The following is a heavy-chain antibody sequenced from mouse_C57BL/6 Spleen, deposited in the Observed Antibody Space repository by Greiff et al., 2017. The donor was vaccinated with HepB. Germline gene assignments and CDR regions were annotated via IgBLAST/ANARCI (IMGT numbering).Heavy chain of an antibody. J-gene: IGHJ2*01. Sequence: VQLQQSGAELVRPGASVKLSCKASGYTFTDYYINWVKQRPGQGLEWIARIYPGSGNTYYNEKFKGKATLTAEKSASTAYMQLSSLTSEDSAVYFCARQVTGEGFDYWGQGTTLTVSS. CDR2: IYPGSGNT. CDR3: ARQVTGEGFDY. D-gene: IGHD2-2*01. CDR1: GYTFTDYY. V-gene: IGHV1-76*01.